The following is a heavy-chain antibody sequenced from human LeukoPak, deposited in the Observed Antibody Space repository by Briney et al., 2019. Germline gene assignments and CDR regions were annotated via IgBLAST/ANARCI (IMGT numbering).Heavy chain of an antibody. CDR1: GFSFSYYW. CDR3: LRVDDTNGHNWFDP. Sequence: PGGSLRLSCAASGFSFSYYWMHWVRQGSGKGPVWVSRIIGDGTRTDYADSVKGRFTISRDNAKSTLYLQMSSLTVEDTAVYYCLRVDDTNGHNWFDPWGQGTLVTVSS. J-gene: IGHJ5*02. V-gene: IGHV3-74*01. CDR2: IIGDGTRT. D-gene: IGHD2-8*01.